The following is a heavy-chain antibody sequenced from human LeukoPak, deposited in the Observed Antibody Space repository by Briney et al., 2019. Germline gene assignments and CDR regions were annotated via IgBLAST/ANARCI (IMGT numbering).Heavy chain of an antibody. J-gene: IGHJ4*02. D-gene: IGHD1-26*01. CDR1: GGSISSYY. Sequence: PSETLSLTCTVSGGSISSYYWSWIRQPPGKGLEWVGYIYYSGTTNYNPSLKSRVIISVDTSKSQFSLKLSSVTDADTAVYYCARGGSYYDSWGQGTLVTVSS. CDR2: IYYSGTT. CDR3: ARGGSYYDS. V-gene: IGHV4-59*01.